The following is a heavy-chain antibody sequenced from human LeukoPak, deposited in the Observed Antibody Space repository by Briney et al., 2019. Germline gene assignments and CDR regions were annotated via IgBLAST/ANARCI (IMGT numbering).Heavy chain of an antibody. V-gene: IGHV1-3*01. CDR2: INAGNGNT. CDR3: ARVGSSGEVFDY. D-gene: IGHD6-19*01. CDR1: GYTFTSYA. Sequence: ASVKVSCKASGYTFTSYAMHWVRQAPGQRLEWMGWINAGNGNTKYSQEFQGRVTITRDTSASTAYMELSRLRSDDTAVYYCARVGSSGEVFDYWGQGTLVTVSS. J-gene: IGHJ4*02.